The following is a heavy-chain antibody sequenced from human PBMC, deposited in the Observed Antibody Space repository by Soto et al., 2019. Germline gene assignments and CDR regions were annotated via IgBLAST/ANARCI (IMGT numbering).Heavy chain of an antibody. V-gene: IGHV4-4*02. CDR3: ASQGGCRMDV. CDR2: IHHTGTT. Sequence: QVQLQESGPGPVIPSGTLSLTCAVSGGSVISGNWWSWVRQPPGKGLEWIGEIHHTGTTNYNPSRTKRSALLVDRSKNQFALKLDSVAAADTGVYYCASQGGCRMDVGGKGTTVTVSS. J-gene: IGHJ6*04. D-gene: IGHD2-15*01. CDR1: GGSVISGNW.